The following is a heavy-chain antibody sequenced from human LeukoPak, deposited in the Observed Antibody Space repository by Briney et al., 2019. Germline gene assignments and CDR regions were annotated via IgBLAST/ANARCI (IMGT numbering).Heavy chain of an antibody. D-gene: IGHD5-18*01. CDR1: GYTFTSYG. J-gene: IGHJ6*02. CDR2: ISAYNGNT. Sequence: ASVKVSCKASGYTFTSYGISWVRQAPGQGLEWMGWISAYNGNTNYAQKLQGRVTMIADTSTSTAYMELRSLRSDDTAVYYCARGRDTAMVSPYYYYGMDVWGQGTTVTVSS. V-gene: IGHV1-18*01. CDR3: ARGRDTAMVSPYYYYGMDV.